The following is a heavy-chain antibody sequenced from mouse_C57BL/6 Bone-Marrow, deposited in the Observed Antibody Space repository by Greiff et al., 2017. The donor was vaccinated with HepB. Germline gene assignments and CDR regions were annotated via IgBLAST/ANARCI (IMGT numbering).Heavy chain of an antibody. CDR2: INSDGSNT. CDR1: GFTFSDYY. Sequence: EVMLVESEGGLVQPGSSMKLSCTASGFTFSDYYMAWVRQVPEKGLEWVANINSDGSNTYYLDSLKSRFIISRDNANNILYLQLSSLKSEDTAMYYCARGGYYYGSSYYFDYWGQGTTLTVSS. CDR3: ARGGYYYGSSYYFDY. D-gene: IGHD1-1*01. V-gene: IGHV5-16*02. J-gene: IGHJ2*01.